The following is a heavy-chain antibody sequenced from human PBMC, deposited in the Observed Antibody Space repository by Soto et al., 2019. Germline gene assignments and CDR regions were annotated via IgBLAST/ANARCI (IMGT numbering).Heavy chain of an antibody. D-gene: IGHD3-16*02. V-gene: IGHV4-39*01. Sequence: SETLSLTCTVSGGSISSSSYYWGWIRQPPGKGLEWIGSIYYSGSTYYNPSLKSRVTISVDTSKNQFSLKLSSVTAADTAVYYCVRPYYDYVWGSYRQNWFDPWGQGTLVTVSS. CDR1: GGSISSSSYY. CDR3: VRPYYDYVWGSYRQNWFDP. CDR2: IYYSGST. J-gene: IGHJ5*02.